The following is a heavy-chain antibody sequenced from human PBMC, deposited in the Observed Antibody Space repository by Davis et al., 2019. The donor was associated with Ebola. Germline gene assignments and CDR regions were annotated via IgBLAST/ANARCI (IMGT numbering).Heavy chain of an antibody. CDR2: MYTTGST. CDR1: GGSISSGSYY. D-gene: IGHD4-17*01. Sequence: SETLSLTCTVSGGSISSGSYYWSWVRQPAGKGLEWIGHMYTTGSTNYNPSLKSRVIISVDTSKNQFSLKVSSVTAADAAVYYCAATYGDDGPASYGMDVWGQGTTVTVSS. J-gene: IGHJ6*02. CDR3: AATYGDDGPASYGMDV. V-gene: IGHV4-61*09.